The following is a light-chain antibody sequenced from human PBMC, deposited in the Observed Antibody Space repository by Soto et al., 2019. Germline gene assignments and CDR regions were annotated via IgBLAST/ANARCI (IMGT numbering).Light chain of an antibody. J-gene: IGKJ2*01. V-gene: IGKV3-20*01. Sequence: EIVLTQSPGTLSLSPGERATLSCRASQSVSSSYLAWYQQKPGQAPRLLIYGASSRATAIPDRFGGSGSGTGFTLTISGLEPEDFAVYYCQQYGSSPPYTFGQGTKLEIK. CDR3: QQYGSSPPYT. CDR2: GAS. CDR1: QSVSSSY.